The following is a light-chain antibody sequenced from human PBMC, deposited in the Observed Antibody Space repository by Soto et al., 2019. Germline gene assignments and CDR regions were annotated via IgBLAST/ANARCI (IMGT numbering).Light chain of an antibody. CDR3: QQRSNWT. Sequence: IVLTQSPATLSLSPGERATPSCRASQSVSSYLAWYQQKPGQAPRLLIYDASNRATGIPARFSGSGSGTDFTLTISSLEPEDFAVYYCQQRSNWTFGQGTKVDIK. J-gene: IGKJ1*01. CDR1: QSVSSY. CDR2: DAS. V-gene: IGKV3-11*01.